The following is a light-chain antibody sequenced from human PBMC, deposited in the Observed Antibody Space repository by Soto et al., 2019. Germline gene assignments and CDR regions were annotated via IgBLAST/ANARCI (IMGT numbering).Light chain of an antibody. CDR2: VEGSGTY. CDR1: SGHTSYI. J-gene: IGLJ3*02. CDR3: ETWDTNTRV. Sequence: QLVLTQSSSASASLGSSVKLTCTLSSGHTSYIIAWHQQQPGKAPRYLMKVEGSGTYNKGSGVPDRFSGSSSGADRYLTISNLQFEDEVDYYCETWDTNTRVFGGGTKLTVL. V-gene: IGLV4-60*02.